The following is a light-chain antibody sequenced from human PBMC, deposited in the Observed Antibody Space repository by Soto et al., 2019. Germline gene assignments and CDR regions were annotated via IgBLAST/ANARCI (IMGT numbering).Light chain of an antibody. Sequence: EVVLPKSPATLSSPPGERATLACRASQSFSSNLAWYHQKPGQAPRRLISDASNKATGIPARFSGSGSATDFTLTISSLEPEDFAVYYCQQRSNWPPIAFGQGTRLEIK. V-gene: IGKV3-11*01. CDR2: DAS. CDR1: QSFSSN. CDR3: QQRSNWPPIA. J-gene: IGKJ5*01.